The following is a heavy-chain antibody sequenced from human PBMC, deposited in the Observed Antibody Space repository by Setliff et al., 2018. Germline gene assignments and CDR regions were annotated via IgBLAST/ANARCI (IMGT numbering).Heavy chain of an antibody. Sequence: SVKVSCKASGFTFTSSAVQWVRQARGQRLEWIGWIVVGSGGTNYAQKFQGWVTMTRDTSISTAYMELSRLRSDDTAVYYCARPRGDMVRGVIEDDAFDIWGQGTMVTVSS. CDR3: ARPRGDMVRGVIEDDAFDI. CDR2: IVVGSGGT. CDR1: GFTFTSSA. V-gene: IGHV1-58*01. J-gene: IGHJ3*02. D-gene: IGHD3-10*01.